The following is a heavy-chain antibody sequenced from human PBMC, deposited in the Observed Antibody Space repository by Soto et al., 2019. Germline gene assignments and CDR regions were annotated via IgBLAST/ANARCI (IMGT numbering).Heavy chain of an antibody. V-gene: IGHV3-64D*06. J-gene: IGHJ2*01. D-gene: IGHD3-10*01. Sequence: EGTLRRSGSASRFTLSSYAMLPVRQPPAQRMEHASAIRCSGGSTYCADSVKGRFTIARDNSKNTLYLQMSGLRAEDTAVYYCVTSGGAGTTVVQYWYFDLWGRGTLVTVS. CDR2: IRCSGGST. CDR3: VTSGGAGTTVVQYWYFDL. CDR1: RFTLSSYA.